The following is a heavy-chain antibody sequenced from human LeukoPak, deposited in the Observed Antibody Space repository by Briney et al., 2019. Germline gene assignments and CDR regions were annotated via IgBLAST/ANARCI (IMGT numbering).Heavy chain of an antibody. CDR3: ARDLAFYYYYGMDV. D-gene: IGHD3-16*01. V-gene: IGHV1-2*02. Sequence: ASVKVSCKASRYTFTGSYMHWVRQAPGQGLEWMGWINPNSGGTNYAQKFQGRVTMTRDTSISTAYMELSRLRSDDTAVYYCARDLAFYYYYGMDVWGQGTTVTVSS. CDR1: RYTFTGSY. CDR2: INPNSGGT. J-gene: IGHJ6*02.